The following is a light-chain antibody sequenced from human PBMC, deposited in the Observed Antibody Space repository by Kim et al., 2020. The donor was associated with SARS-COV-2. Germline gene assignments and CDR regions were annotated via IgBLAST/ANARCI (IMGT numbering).Light chain of an antibody. Sequence: QSALTQPPSASGSPGQSVTISCTGTSSDVGDYAYVSWYQLHPGKAPKLMIYEVNKRPSGVPDRFSGSKSGNTASLTVSGLQAEDEADYYCSSYAGSNTFVFGTGTKVTVL. J-gene: IGLJ1*01. CDR1: SSDVGDYAY. CDR3: SSYAGSNTFV. V-gene: IGLV2-8*01. CDR2: EVN.